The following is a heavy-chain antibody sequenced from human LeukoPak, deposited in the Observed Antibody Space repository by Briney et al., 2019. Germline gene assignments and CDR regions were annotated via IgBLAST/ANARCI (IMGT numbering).Heavy chain of an antibody. V-gene: IGHV1-18*01. Sequence: APVKVSCKASGYTFTSYGISWVRQAPGQGLEWMGWISAYNGNTNYAQKLQGRVTMTTDTSTSTAYMELRSLRSDDTAVYYCARGLGGTENYYYDSSGYYFEDYWGQGTLVTVSS. CDR1: GYTFTSYG. D-gene: IGHD3-22*01. CDR3: ARGLGGTENYYYDSSGYYFEDY. J-gene: IGHJ4*02. CDR2: ISAYNGNT.